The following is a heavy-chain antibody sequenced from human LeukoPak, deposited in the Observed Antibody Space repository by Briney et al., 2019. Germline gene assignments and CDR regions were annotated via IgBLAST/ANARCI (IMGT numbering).Heavy chain of an antibody. Sequence: GGSLRLSCAAAGFTFSRYGMHWVRQAPGKGREWVAVIWYDGNKKYYADSVKGRFAISRDNSKNTLYLQMNSLSAEDTALYYCARVPYSSGWSFGYWGQGTLVTVSS. CDR1: GFTFSRYG. CDR2: IWYDGNKK. V-gene: IGHV3-33*01. CDR3: ARVPYSSGWSFGY. J-gene: IGHJ4*02. D-gene: IGHD6-19*01.